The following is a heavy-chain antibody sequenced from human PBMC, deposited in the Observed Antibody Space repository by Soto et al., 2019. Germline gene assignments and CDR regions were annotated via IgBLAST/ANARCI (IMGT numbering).Heavy chain of an antibody. CDR1: GGRVSSNSAA. Sequence: PLQTLSLPFAISGGRVSSNSAAWNWIRQSPSRGLEWLGRTYYRSKWYNDYAVSVKSRITINPDTSKNQFSLQLNSVTPEDTAVYYCARARLGYSSCWYSFDYWGKGTLVPFSS. CDR2: TYYRSKWYN. D-gene: IGHD6-19*01. J-gene: IGHJ4*02. CDR3: ARARLGYSSCWYSFDY. V-gene: IGHV6-1*01.